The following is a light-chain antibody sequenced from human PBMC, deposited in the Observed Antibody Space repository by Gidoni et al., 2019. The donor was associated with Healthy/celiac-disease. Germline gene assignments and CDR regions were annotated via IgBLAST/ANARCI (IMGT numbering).Light chain of an antibody. CDR3: QQYNNWPPLT. V-gene: IGKV3-15*01. CDR2: GAS. CDR1: QSVSSN. Sequence: RVMTQSTATLSVSPGERATLSCRASQSVSSNLAWYQQKPGQAPRLLLYGASTRAPGIPARFSGRGSGTEFTLTISSLQSEDFAVYYCQQYNNWPPLTFGQGTRLEIK. J-gene: IGKJ5*01.